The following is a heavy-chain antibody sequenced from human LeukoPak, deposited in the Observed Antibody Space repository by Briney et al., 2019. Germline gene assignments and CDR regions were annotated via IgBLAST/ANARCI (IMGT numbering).Heavy chain of an antibody. J-gene: IGHJ3*02. CDR1: GGSFSGYY. D-gene: IGHD2/OR15-2a*01. Sequence: SETLSLTCAVYGGSFSGYYWSWIRQPPGKGLEWIGEINHSGSTNYNPSLKSRVTISVDTSKNQFSLKLSSVTAADTAVYYCARFSMDMYDAFDIWGQGTMVTVSS. CDR3: ARFSMDMYDAFDI. V-gene: IGHV4-34*01. CDR2: INHSGST.